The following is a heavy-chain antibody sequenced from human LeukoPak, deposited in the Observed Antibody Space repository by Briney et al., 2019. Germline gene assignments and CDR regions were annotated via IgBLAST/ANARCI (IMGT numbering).Heavy chain of an antibody. D-gene: IGHD6-13*01. CDR1: GFTFSSYA. CDR3: AKAKSSSWYDGIYFDY. CDR2: ISGSGGST. V-gene: IGHV3-23*01. J-gene: IGHJ4*02. Sequence: GGSLRLSCAASGFTFSSYAMSWVRQAPGKGLEWVSAISGSGGSTYYADSVKGRFTISRDNSKNTLYQQINSLRAEDSAVYYCAKAKSSSWYDGIYFDYWGQGTLVTVSS.